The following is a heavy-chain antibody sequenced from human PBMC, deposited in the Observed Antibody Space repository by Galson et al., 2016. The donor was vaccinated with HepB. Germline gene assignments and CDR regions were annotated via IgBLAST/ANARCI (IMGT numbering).Heavy chain of an antibody. D-gene: IGHD1-1*01. CDR1: EFPFSAYS. CDR2: IGISSGMI. CDR3: ARDDRYTFDI. V-gene: IGHV3-48*02. J-gene: IGHJ3*02. Sequence: SLRLSCAASEFPFSAYSMNWVRQAPGKGLEWVSYIGISSGMISHADSVKGRFTISRDDAKKSLYLQMNSLRDEDTAVYYCARDDRYTFDIWGQGTMVTVSS.